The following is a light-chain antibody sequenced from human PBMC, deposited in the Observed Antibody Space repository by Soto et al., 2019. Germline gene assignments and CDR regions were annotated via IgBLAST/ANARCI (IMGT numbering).Light chain of an antibody. CDR1: QSVTNSY. CDR3: QQYSNWPLT. V-gene: IGKV3-15*01. CDR2: GAS. J-gene: IGKJ4*01. Sequence: EIVMTQSPVTLCASPGGIATLSCSASQSVTNSYLAWYQQKPGQAPRLLIFGASTRAAGIPARFSGSGSGTEFTLTISSLQSEDFAVYYCQQYSNWPLTFGGGTKVDIK.